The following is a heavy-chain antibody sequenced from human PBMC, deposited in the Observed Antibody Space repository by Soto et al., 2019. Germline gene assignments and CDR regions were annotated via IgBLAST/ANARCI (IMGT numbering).Heavy chain of an antibody. V-gene: IGHV4-31*03. CDR1: GGSISSGGYY. CDR3: ARDRCSSTSCYLPYNWFDP. CDR2: IYYSGST. D-gene: IGHD2-2*01. J-gene: IGHJ5*02. Sequence: SSETLSLTCTVSGGSISSGGYYWSWIRQHPGKGLEWIGYIYYSGSTYYNPSLKSRVTISVDTSKNQFSLKLSSVTAADTAVYYCARDRCSSTSCYLPYNWFDPWGQGTLVTVSS.